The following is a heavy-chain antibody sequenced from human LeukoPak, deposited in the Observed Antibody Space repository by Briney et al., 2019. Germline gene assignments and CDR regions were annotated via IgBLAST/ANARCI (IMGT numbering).Heavy chain of an antibody. Sequence: SETLSLTCTVSGGSISSYYWSWIRQPPGKGLEWIGHIYYSGSTNYNPSLKSRVTISLDTSKNQFSLKLSSVTAADTAVYYCARTTMVRGVPDYWGQGTLVTVSS. V-gene: IGHV4-59*01. J-gene: IGHJ4*02. D-gene: IGHD3-10*01. CDR2: IYYSGST. CDR3: ARTTMVRGVPDY. CDR1: GGSISSYY.